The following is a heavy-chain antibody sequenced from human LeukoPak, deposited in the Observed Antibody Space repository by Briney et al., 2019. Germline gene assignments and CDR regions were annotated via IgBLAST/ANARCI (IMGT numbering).Heavy chain of an antibody. Sequence: SETLSLTCAVYGGSFSGYYWSWIRQPPGKGLEWIGEINHSGSTNYNPSLKSRVTISVDTSKNQFSLKLSSVTAADTAVYYCATEMATAIDYWGQGTRSPSPQ. CDR3: ATEMATAIDY. V-gene: IGHV4-34*01. CDR2: INHSGST. CDR1: GGSFSGYY. D-gene: IGHD5-24*01. J-gene: IGHJ4*02.